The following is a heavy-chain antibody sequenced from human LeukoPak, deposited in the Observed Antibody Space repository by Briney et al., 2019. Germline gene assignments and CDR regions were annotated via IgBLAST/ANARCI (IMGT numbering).Heavy chain of an antibody. V-gene: IGHV3-48*01. Sequence: GGSLRLSCAASGFSFSNYSMNWVRQAPGKGLEWVSYISSSTSTRYYADSVKGRFTISRDNAKNSLYLQMNSLRAEDTAVYYCARDNYYGMDVWGQGTTVTVSS. CDR3: ARDNYYGMDV. J-gene: IGHJ6*02. CDR1: GFSFSNYS. CDR2: ISSSTSTR.